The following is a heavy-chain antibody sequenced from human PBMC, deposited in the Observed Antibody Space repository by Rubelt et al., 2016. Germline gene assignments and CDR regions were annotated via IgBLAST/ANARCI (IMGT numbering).Heavy chain of an antibody. J-gene: IGHJ4*02. V-gene: IGHV4-34*01. CDR2: ISDNGDT. D-gene: IGHD1-26*01. Sequence: QVQLRQSGPGLLKPSETLSLMCAVFGGSLSDYSWSWIRQVPGKGLEWIGEISDNGDTNYHPSLRSRVTISVDTSKNQFSLNLKSVHAADTAVYYCAKEGRVVGPFDSWGQGILVTVSS. CDR1: GGSLSDYS. CDR3: AKEGRVVGPFDS.